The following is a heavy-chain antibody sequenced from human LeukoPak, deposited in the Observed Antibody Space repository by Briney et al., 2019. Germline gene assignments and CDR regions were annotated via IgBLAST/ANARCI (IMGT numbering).Heavy chain of an antibody. CDR1: GGTFSSYA. CDR3: ARVGSSNH. Sequence: SVKVSCKASGGTFSSYAISWVRQAPGQGLEWMGRIIPILGIANYAQKFQGRVMITADKSTSTAYMELSSLRSEDTAVYYCARVGSSNHWGQGTLVTVSS. V-gene: IGHV1-69*04. CDR2: IIPILGIA. J-gene: IGHJ4*02. D-gene: IGHD6-6*01.